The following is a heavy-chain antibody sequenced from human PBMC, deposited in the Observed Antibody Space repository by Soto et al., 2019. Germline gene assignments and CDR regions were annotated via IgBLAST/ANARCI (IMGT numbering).Heavy chain of an antibody. CDR3: AKALFIRPDFGYYGMDV. CDR1: GFTFSSYA. D-gene: IGHD3-3*01. CDR2: ISGSGGST. Sequence: GGSLRLSCAASGFTFSSYAMSWVRQAPGKGLEWVSAISGSGGSTYYADSVKGRFTISRDNSKNTLYLQMNSLRAEDTAVYYCAKALFIRPDFGYYGMDVWGQGTTVTVSS. V-gene: IGHV3-23*01. J-gene: IGHJ6*02.